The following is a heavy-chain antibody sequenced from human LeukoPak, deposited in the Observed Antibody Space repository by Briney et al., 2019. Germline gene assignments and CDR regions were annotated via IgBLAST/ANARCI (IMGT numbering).Heavy chain of an antibody. D-gene: IGHD5-18*01. CDR2: IKQDGTEK. J-gene: IGHJ4*02. Sequence: PGGSLRLSCAASGFTFSSYWMSWVRQAPGKGLEWVANIKQDGTEKYYVDSVKGRFTISSDNAKNSLYLQMNSLRAEDTALYYCAGGYSYGYYWGQGTLVTVSS. V-gene: IGHV3-7*01. CDR1: GFTFSSYW. CDR3: AGGYSYGYY.